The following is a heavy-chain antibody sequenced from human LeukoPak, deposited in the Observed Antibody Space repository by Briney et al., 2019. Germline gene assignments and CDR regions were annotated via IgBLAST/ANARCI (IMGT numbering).Heavy chain of an antibody. CDR3: ARHRVAAPNTNYFYIMDV. Sequence: ASVKVSCKTSGYTFTDYYIHWVRQAPGQPLEWIGWIIPNSGGTNYAQKFQGRVTMTRDTSISTAYMELTRLTSDDTAVYYCARHRVAAPNTNYFYIMDVWGQGTTVTVSS. CDR1: GYTFTDYY. D-gene: IGHD6-13*01. V-gene: IGHV1-2*02. CDR2: IIPNSGGT. J-gene: IGHJ6*02.